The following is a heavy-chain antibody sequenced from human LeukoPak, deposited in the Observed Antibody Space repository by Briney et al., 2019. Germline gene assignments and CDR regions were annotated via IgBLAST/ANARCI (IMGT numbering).Heavy chain of an antibody. CDR1: GDSISSVNYY. CDR2: IYYSGST. V-gene: IGHV4-61*10. CDR3: ASGYDLVYFDY. D-gene: IGHD5-12*01. Sequence: SQTLSLTCTVSGDSISSVNYYWSWIRQPAGKGLEWIGYIYYSGSTNYNPSLKSRVTISVDTSKNQFSLKLSSVTAADTAVYYCASGYDLVYFDYWGQGTLVTVSS. J-gene: IGHJ4*02.